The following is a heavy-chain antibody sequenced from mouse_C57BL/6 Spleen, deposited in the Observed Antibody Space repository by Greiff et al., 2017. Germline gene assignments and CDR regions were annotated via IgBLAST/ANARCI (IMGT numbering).Heavy chain of an antibody. D-gene: IGHD2-1*01. J-gene: IGHJ4*01. Sequence: EVQLQQSGAELVRPGASVKLSCTASGFNIKDDYMHWVKQRPEQGLEWIGWIDPENGDTEYASKFQGKATITADTSSNTAYLQLSSLTSEDTAVYYCTYGNFLYSAMDYWGQGTSVTVSS. CDR3: TYGNFLYSAMDY. CDR1: GFNIKDDY. CDR2: IDPENGDT. V-gene: IGHV14-4*01.